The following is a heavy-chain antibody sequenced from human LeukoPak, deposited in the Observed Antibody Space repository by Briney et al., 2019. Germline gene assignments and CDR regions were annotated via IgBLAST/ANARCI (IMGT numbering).Heavy chain of an antibody. CDR1: GFTFRNYG. CDR2: TRHDGSEK. V-gene: IGHV3-30*02. J-gene: IGHJ4*02. D-gene: IGHD2-2*01. CDR3: SKDYRYCSGTSCYHPWYFDY. Sequence: GGSLRLSCAASGFTFRNYGMHWVRQAPGKGLEWVTITRHDGSEKLYADSVKGRFTISRDNSKNTLYLQMNSLRAEDTAVYYCSKDYRYCSGTSCYHPWYFDYWGQGTLVTVSS.